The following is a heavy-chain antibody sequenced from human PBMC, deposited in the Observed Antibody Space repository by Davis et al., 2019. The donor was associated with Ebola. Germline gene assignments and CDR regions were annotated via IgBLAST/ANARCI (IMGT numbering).Heavy chain of an antibody. CDR3: ARGDFDWLRVGMDV. D-gene: IGHD3-9*01. CDR1: GGSLSGYY. CDR2: INHSGST. V-gene: IGHV4-34*01. Sequence: SETLSPTCAVYGGSLSGYYWTWIRQPPGKGLEWIGEINHSGSTNYNPSLKSRVTISVDTSKNQFSLKLSSVTAADTAVYYCARGDFDWLRVGMDVWGQGTTVTVSS. J-gene: IGHJ6*02.